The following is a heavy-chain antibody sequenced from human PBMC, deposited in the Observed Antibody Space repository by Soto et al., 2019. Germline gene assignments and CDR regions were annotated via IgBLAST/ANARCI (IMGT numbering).Heavy chain of an antibody. CDR2: ISGKGFST. CDR3: ARGPSTVATWLDY. J-gene: IGHJ4*02. CDR1: GFTFSNYA. Sequence: EVQLVESGEGLVQPGGSLRLSCAASGFTFSNYAMHWVRQAPGKGLEYVSAISGKGFSTYYGDSVRGRFIISRDNSKNTLYLQMGSLRAEDMAVYYCARGPSTVATWLDYWGQGTLVTVSS. D-gene: IGHD4-17*01. V-gene: IGHV3-64*02.